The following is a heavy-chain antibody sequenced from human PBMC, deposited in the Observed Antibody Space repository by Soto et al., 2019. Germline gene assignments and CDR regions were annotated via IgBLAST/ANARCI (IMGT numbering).Heavy chain of an antibody. J-gene: IGHJ4*02. CDR1: SGSISSSNW. V-gene: IGHV4-4*02. CDR2: IYHSGST. Sequence: QVQLQESGPGLVKPSGTLSLTCAVSSGSISSSNWWSWVRQPPGKGLEWIGAIYHSGSTNYNPSLKSRGTISVDKSKNQFSQKLSSVTAADTAVYYCARGGRSSPFDYWGQGTLVTVSS. CDR3: ARGGRSSPFDY. D-gene: IGHD3-10*01.